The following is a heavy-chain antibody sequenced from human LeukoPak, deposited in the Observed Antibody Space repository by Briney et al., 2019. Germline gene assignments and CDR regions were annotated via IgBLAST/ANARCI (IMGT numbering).Heavy chain of an antibody. J-gene: IGHJ4*02. CDR3: ARDPILVRGYFDY. CDR2: VSDSGSTT. D-gene: IGHD3-10*01. V-gene: IGHV3-23*01. Sequence: GGSLRLSCAASGFAFSSYAMTWVRQAPGKGLEWISAVSDSGSTTYYVDSVKGRFTISRDNSKNTLHLQMNSLRPEDTAIYYCARDPILVRGYFDYWGQGTLVTVSS. CDR1: GFAFSSYA.